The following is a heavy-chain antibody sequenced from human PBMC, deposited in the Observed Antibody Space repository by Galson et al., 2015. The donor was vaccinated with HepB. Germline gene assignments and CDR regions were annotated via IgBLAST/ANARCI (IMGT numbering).Heavy chain of an antibody. Sequence: SLRLSCAASGFTFSDYWMNWVRQTPGKGLVWVSRINNDGSTTTYADSVKGRFTISRDNAKNTLYLQMNSLRDEDTAVYYCARGEGLDYDSSDYQEYFHHWGQGNLVTVSS. CDR2: INNDGSTT. V-gene: IGHV3-74*01. D-gene: IGHD3-22*01. J-gene: IGHJ1*01. CDR3: ARGEGLDYDSSDYQEYFHH. CDR1: GFTFSDYW.